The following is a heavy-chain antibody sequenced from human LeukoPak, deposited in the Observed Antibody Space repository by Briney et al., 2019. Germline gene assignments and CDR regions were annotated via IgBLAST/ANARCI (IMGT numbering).Heavy chain of an antibody. CDR1: GFTFSSYA. CDR2: ISYDGSNK. Sequence: GGSLRLSCAASGFTFSSYAMHWVRQAPGKGLEWVAVISYDGSNKYYADSVKGRFTLSRDNSKNTLYLQMNSLRAEDTAVYYCARADYGDYTWYFDYWGQGTLVTVSS. CDR3: ARADYGDYTWYFDY. V-gene: IGHV3-30-3*01. D-gene: IGHD4-17*01. J-gene: IGHJ4*02.